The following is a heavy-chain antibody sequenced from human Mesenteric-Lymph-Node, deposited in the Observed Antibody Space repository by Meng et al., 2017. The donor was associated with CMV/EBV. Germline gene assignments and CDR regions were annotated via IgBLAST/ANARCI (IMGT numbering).Heavy chain of an antibody. V-gene: IGHV1-18*01. CDR3: ARVTFADNWFDP. Sequence: CKPSGYTFTSYGIVWVRQAPGQGLEWMGWISAYNGNTNYAQNFQGRVTMATDTSTGTAYMDLRSLTSDDTAVYYCARVTFADNWFDPWGQGTLVTVSS. CDR2: ISAYNGNT. D-gene: IGHD3-3*02. CDR1: GYTFTSYG. J-gene: IGHJ5*02.